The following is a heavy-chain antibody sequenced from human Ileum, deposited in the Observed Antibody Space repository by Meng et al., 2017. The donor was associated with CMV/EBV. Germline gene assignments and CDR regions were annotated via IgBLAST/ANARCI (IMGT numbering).Heavy chain of an antibody. V-gene: IGHV1-2*06. CDR3: GRGQQTFDP. D-gene: IGHD1-1*01. J-gene: IGHJ5*02. Sequence: QVQLVQSGAEVKKPGASVKVSCKASGYSLTGYSIHWVRQAPGQGLEWMGRISPNTGDTIYEENFQGRVTMTRDTSINTAYMELSSLTSDDTAVYYCGRGQQTFDPWGQGTLVTVSS. CDR2: ISPNTGDT. CDR1: GYSLTGYS.